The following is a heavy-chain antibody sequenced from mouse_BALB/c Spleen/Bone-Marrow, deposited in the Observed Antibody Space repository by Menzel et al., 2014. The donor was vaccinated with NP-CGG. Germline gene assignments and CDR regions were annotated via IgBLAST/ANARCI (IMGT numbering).Heavy chain of an antibody. V-gene: IGHV5-9-1*01. D-gene: IGHD2-3*01. CDR1: GFTFSNYA. J-gene: IGHJ2*01. Sequence: DVMLVESGGGLVKPGGSLKLSCAASGFTFSNYAMSWVRQTPEKRLEWAAIISSGGSYTYYPDSVKGRFTISRDNAETILYLQMSSLRSEDTAMYYCARQDGFDYWGQGTTLTVSS. CDR2: ISSGGSYT. CDR3: ARQDGFDY.